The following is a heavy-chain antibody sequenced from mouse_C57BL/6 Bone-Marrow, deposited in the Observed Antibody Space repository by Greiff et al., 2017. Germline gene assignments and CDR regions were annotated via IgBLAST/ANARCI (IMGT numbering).Heavy chain of an antibody. CDR3: ARKGEITTVVADY. V-gene: IGHV1-7*01. J-gene: IGHJ2*01. CDR2: INPRRGYT. D-gene: IGHD1-1*01. CDR1: GYTFTSYW. Sequence: QVKLQQPGAELAKPGASVKLSCQASGYTFTSYWMHLVKPRPGQGLGWIGYINPRRGYTKYNQKLKDKATLTADKSSSTSYMQLSSLTYEDSAVYYCARKGEITTVVADYWGQGTTLTVSS.